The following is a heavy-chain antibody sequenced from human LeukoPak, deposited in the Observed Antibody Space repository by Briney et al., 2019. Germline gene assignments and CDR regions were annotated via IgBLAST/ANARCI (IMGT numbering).Heavy chain of an antibody. Sequence: PGGSLRPSCAASGFTFSSHAMSWVRQAPGKGLEWVSGISGSAGSTVYADSVKGRLTISRDNSKNTLNLQMNSLRAEDTAVYYCAKDPLSGSGSFSWGVFDYWGQGTLVTVSA. J-gene: IGHJ4*02. CDR3: AKDPLSGSGSFSWGVFDY. D-gene: IGHD3-10*01. CDR1: GFTFSSHA. CDR2: ISGSAGST. V-gene: IGHV3-23*01.